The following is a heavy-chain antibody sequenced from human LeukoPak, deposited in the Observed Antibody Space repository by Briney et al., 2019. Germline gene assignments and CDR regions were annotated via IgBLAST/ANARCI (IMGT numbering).Heavy chain of an antibody. CDR2: ISANGAKT. J-gene: IGHJ1*01. D-gene: IGHD3-10*01. Sequence: GGSLRLSCAASGFTFNSYAMSWVRQAPGKGLEWVSGISANGAKTYYADSVTGRFTISRDNSKNTQSLQMNSLRAEDTALYYCAKGWSVTMVMAAPGDWGQGALVTVSS. CDR1: GFTFNSYA. V-gene: IGHV3-23*01. CDR3: AKGWSVTMVMAAPGD.